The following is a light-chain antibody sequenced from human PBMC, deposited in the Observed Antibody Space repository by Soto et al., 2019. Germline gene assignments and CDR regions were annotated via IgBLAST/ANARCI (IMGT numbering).Light chain of an antibody. Sequence: QSVLTQPASVSGSPGQSITISCTGTSSDVGAYNFVSWYQHHPGKAPKLMIYEVSNRPSGVSNRFSGSKSGNTASLTISGLQAEDEADYYCSAYTTSSSVAFDGGTKVTVL. CDR3: SAYTTSSSVA. CDR1: SSDVGAYNF. J-gene: IGLJ2*01. CDR2: EVS. V-gene: IGLV2-14*01.